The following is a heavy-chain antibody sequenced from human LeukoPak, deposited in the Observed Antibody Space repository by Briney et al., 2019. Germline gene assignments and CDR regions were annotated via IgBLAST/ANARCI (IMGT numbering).Heavy chain of an antibody. V-gene: IGHV1-69*13. D-gene: IGHD2-2*02. CDR3: ATPRYTRPYYYYYMDV. Sequence: SVKVSCKASGGTFSSYAISWVRQAPGQGLEWMGGIIPVFGTANYAQKFQGRVTITADESTSTAYMELSSLRSEDTAVYYCATPRYTRPYYYYYMDVWGKGTTVTVSS. CDR1: GGTFSSYA. J-gene: IGHJ6*03. CDR2: IIPVFGTA.